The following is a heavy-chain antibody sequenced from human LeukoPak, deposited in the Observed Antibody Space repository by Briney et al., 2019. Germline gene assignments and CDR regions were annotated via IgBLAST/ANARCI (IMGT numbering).Heavy chain of an antibody. CDR1: GDSVSSNSAA. Sequence: SQTLSLTCAISGDSVSSNSAAWNWIRQSPSRGLEWLGKTYYRSKWYYDYAVAVKSRISINPDTSKNQFSLQLSSVTPEDTAVYYCARDPVGGSTIFDYWGQGTLVTVSS. V-gene: IGHV6-1*01. CDR2: TYYRSKWYY. J-gene: IGHJ4*02. D-gene: IGHD1-26*01. CDR3: ARDPVGGSTIFDY.